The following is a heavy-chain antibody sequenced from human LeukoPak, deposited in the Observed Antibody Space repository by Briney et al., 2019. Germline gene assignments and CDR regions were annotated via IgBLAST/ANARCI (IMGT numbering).Heavy chain of an antibody. Sequence: SGTLSLTCAVTGGSISNNWWAWVRQPPGKGLEWIEEISQSARTNYNPSLKSRVTMSIDKSRNQFSLRMSSVTAADTAVYYCAGVRLGSSGFSEYFEHWGQGTLVTVSS. J-gene: IGHJ1*01. V-gene: IGHV4-4*02. CDR2: ISQSART. CDR3: AGVRLGSSGFSEYFEH. CDR1: GGSISNNW. D-gene: IGHD3-22*01.